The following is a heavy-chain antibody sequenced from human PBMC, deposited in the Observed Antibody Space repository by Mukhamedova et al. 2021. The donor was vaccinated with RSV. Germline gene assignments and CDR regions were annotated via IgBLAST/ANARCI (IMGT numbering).Heavy chain of an antibody. V-gene: IGHV3-9*01. Sequence: VSGISWDSGSIGYADSVKGRFTISRDNAKNSLYLQMNSLRAEDTALYYCVKDMGAAAAHGTFDYWGQGTLVTVSS. J-gene: IGHJ4*02. D-gene: IGHD6-13*01. CDR2: ISWDSGSI. CDR3: VKDMGAAAAHGTFDY.